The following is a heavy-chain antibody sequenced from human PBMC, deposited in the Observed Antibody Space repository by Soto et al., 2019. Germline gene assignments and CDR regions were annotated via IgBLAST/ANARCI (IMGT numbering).Heavy chain of an antibody. CDR2: VSGSGTRT. V-gene: IGHV3-23*01. D-gene: IGHD3-3*01. Sequence: EVQLLESGGGLVQPGGSLRLSCAASGFTFSSYAMAWVRQAPGKGLEWVSSVSGSGTRTYYADSVKGRFTISRDNSKNTLDLQMNSLRAEDTAVYYCAKETPYYDVWSGQDHEFDSWGQGTLVTASS. CDR1: GFTFSSYA. CDR3: AKETPYYDVWSGQDHEFDS. J-gene: IGHJ4*02.